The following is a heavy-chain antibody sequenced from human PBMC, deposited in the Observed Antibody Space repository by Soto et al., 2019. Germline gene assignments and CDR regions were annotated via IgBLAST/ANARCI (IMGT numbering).Heavy chain of an antibody. V-gene: IGHV3-30*18. J-gene: IGHJ4*02. CDR3: AKDRVPYYYDSSGPPNPNY. D-gene: IGHD3-22*01. Sequence: QVQLVESGGGVVQPGRSLRLSCAASGFTFSSYGMHWVRQAPGKGLEWVAVISYDGSNKYYADSVKGRFTISRDNSKNTLYLQMNSLRAEDTAVYYCAKDRVPYYYDSSGPPNPNYWGQGTLVTVSS. CDR2: ISYDGSNK. CDR1: GFTFSSYG.